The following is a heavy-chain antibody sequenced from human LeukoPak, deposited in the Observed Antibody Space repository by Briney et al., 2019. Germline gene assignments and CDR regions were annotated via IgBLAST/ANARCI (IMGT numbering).Heavy chain of an antibody. J-gene: IGHJ6*03. CDR2: IIDSGEST. CDR3: AKLGGQELHNYYVAV. Sequence: GGSLRLSCAASGFTFNSYELKWFRQAPGKGLEWVSGIIDSGESTYYANFAKGRFTISRDNSNNTLYLQMNSLRAEDTAVYYCAKLGGQELHNYYVAVCGKGTTVAVSS. D-gene: IGHD3-16*01. V-gene: IGHV3-23*01. CDR1: GFTFNSYE.